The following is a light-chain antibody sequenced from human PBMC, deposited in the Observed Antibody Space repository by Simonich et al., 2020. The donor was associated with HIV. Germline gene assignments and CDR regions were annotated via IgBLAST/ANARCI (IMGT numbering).Light chain of an antibody. J-gene: IGKJ1*01. CDR1: QSISNY. Sequence: DIQMTQSPSSLSASVGDRVIITWRASQSISNYLNWYQQKPGEAPKLLIYAASSLQSGVPSRFSGSGSGTDFTLTISSLQPEDFATYYCQQSYSTPPTFGQGTKVEIK. CDR3: QQSYSTPPT. V-gene: IGKV1-39*01. CDR2: AAS.